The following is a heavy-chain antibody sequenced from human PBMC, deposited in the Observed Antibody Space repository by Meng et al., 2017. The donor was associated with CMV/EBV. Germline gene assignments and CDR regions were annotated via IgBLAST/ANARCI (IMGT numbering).Heavy chain of an antibody. J-gene: IGHJ6*02. D-gene: IGHD6-13*01. CDR1: GYSFTSYW. V-gene: IGHV5-51*07. CDR3: ARPIAAAGNDYYGMDV. CDR2: IYPGDSDT. Sequence: GESLKISCKGSGYSFTSYWIGWVHQMPGKGLEWMGIIYPGDSDTRYSPSFQGQVTISADKSISTAYLQWSSLKASDTAMYYCARPIAAAGNDYYGMDVWGQGTTVTVSS.